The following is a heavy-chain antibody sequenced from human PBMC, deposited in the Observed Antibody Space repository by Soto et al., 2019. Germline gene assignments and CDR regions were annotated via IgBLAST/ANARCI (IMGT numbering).Heavy chain of an antibody. Sequence: GSGPTLVNATQTLTLTCTFSGFSLTTSGVGVGWFRQPPGKALEWLALIYWDDEKRYSPSLKSRLTITKDTFNNQVVLTMTNMDLVDTATYYCAPRIAGAPHRNNNWFDPWGQGTLVTVSS. J-gene: IGHJ5*02. CDR2: IYWDDEK. V-gene: IGHV2-5*02. CDR1: GFSLTTSGVG. CDR3: APRIAGAPHRNNNWFDP. D-gene: IGHD6-13*01.